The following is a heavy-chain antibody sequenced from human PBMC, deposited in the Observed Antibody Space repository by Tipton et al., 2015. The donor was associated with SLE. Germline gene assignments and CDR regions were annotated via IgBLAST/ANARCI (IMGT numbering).Heavy chain of an antibody. CDR2: RYQSGRT. CDR1: GGSFSGYW. D-gene: IGHD1-1*01. V-gene: IGHV4-34*01. CDR3: ARHKTATRAFDI. J-gene: IGHJ3*02. Sequence: TLSLTCAVYGGSFSGYWWGWSRQRPGQGLEWIGERYQSGRTNYNPSLTSRVTISVDKSKNQCSLKLTSVTAADPAVYYCARHKTATRAFDIWGQGTMVTVSS.